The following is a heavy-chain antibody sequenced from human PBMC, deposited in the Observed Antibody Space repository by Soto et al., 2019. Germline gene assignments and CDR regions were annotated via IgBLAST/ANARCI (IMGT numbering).Heavy chain of an antibody. J-gene: IGHJ4*02. CDR3: ATDLYSSGCFDY. D-gene: IGHD6-19*01. CDR1: RYTLTELS. Sequence: ASVKVSCKVSRYTLTELSMHWVRQAPGKGLEWMGGFDPEDGETIYAQKFQGRVTMTEDTSTDTAYMELSSLRSEDTAVYYCATDLYSSGCFDYWGQGTLVTVSS. CDR2: FDPEDGET. V-gene: IGHV1-24*01.